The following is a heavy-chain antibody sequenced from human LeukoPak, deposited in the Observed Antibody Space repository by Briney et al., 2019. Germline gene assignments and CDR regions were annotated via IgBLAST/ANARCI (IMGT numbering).Heavy chain of an antibody. CDR3: ARTVRSGYDY. CDR2: LTWDSNTI. D-gene: IGHD3-22*01. J-gene: IGHJ4*02. CDR1: GFTFDDYA. Sequence: GGSLRLSCAASGFTFDDYAMHWVRQAPGKSLEWVSGLTWDSNTIGYADSVKGRFTISRDNAKNSLYLQMNSLRAEDTAVYYCARTVRSGYDYWGQGTLVTVSS. V-gene: IGHV3-9*01.